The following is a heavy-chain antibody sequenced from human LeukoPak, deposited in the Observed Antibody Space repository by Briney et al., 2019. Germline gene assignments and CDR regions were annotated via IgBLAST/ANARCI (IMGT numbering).Heavy chain of an antibody. CDR3: ARVGSCSGGSCYYRLFDY. CDR2: IYYSGST. J-gene: IGHJ4*02. Sequence: PSQTLSLICTVSGGSISNSDYYWSWIRQHPGKGLEWIGYIYYSGSTYYNPSLKSRVSISVDTSKNQFSLKLSSVTAADTAVYYCARVGSCSGGSCYYRLFDYWGQGTLVTVSS. V-gene: IGHV4-31*03. D-gene: IGHD2-15*01. CDR1: GGSISNSDYY.